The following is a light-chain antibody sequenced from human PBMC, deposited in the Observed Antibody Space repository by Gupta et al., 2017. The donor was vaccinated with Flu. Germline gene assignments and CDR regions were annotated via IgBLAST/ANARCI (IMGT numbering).Light chain of an antibody. J-gene: IGLJ3*02. Sequence: QSALTQPASVSGSPGQSITISCTGTSSDVGDYNYVSWYQQHPGKAPKLMIYEVIKRPSGVSNRFSGSKSGNTASLTISGRQAEDEADYYCTSDTSSSTWVFGGGTKLTVL. CDR1: SSDVGDYNY. CDR3: TSDTSSSTWV. CDR2: EVI. V-gene: IGLV2-14*01.